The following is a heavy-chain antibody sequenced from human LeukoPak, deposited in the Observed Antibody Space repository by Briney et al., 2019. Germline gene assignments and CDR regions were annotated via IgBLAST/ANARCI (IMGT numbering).Heavy chain of an antibody. CDR2: ISAYSGNT. Sequence: ASVKVSCKASGYTFTSYGISWVRQAPGQGLEWMGWISAYSGNTNYAQKLQGRVTMTTDTSTSTAYMELRSLRSDDTAVYYCASGPTIYYYDSSGPLDYWGQGTLVTVSS. D-gene: IGHD3-22*01. J-gene: IGHJ4*02. CDR1: GYTFTSYG. CDR3: ASGPTIYYYDSSGPLDY. V-gene: IGHV1-18*01.